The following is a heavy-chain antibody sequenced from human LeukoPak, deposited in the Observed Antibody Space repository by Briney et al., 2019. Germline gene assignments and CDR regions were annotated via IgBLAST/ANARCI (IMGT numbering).Heavy chain of an antibody. D-gene: IGHD2-2*01. J-gene: IGHJ4*02. CDR3: ARGVGYQLLPYFDY. CDR2: IIPIFGTA. CDR1: GGTFSSYA. V-gene: IGHV1-69*05. Sequence: SVKVSCKASGGTFSSYAISWVRQAPGQGLEWMGGIIPIFGTANYAQKFQGRVTITTDESTSTAYMELGSLRSEDTAVYYCARGVGYQLLPYFDYWGQGTLVTVSS.